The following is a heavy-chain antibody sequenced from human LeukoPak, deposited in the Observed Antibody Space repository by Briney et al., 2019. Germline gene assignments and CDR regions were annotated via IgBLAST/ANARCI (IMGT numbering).Heavy chain of an antibody. CDR3: AKELVPAAHPFDY. CDR1: GFTFSSYG. J-gene: IGHJ4*02. D-gene: IGHD2-2*01. CDR2: ISYDGSNK. V-gene: IGHV3-30*18. Sequence: GGSLRLSCAASGFTFSSYGMHWVRQAPGKGLEWVAVISYDGSNKYYADSVKGRFTISRDNSKNTLYLQMNSLRAEDTAVYYCAKELVPAAHPFDYWSQGTLVTVSS.